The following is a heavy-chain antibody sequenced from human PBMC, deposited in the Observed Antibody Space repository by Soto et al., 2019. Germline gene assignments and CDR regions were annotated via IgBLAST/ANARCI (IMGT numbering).Heavy chain of an antibody. CDR1: GFAFSSYS. CDR2: ISSSSGYI. CDR3: ARGAYCSGGSCYLWYFDF. V-gene: IGHV3-21*01. J-gene: IGHJ2*01. D-gene: IGHD2-15*01. Sequence: EVQLVASGGGLVKPGGSLRLSCVVSGFAFSSYSMSWVRQAPGKGLEWVSSISSSSGYIYYADSMKGRFTISRDNAENSLYLHMDSLRAEDTAVYYCARGAYCSGGSCYLWYFDFWGRGTLVTVSS.